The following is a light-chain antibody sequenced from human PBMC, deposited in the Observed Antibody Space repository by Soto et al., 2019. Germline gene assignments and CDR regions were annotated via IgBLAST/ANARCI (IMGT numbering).Light chain of an antibody. Sequence: QSVLTQPPSASGTPGQRVTISCSGSSSNIGSNTVNWYQRLPGTAPKLLIYSNNQRPSGVPDRFSGSKSGTSASLAISGLQSEDEADYYCAAWDDSLNGPVFGTGTKDTVL. CDR2: SNN. V-gene: IGLV1-44*01. J-gene: IGLJ1*01. CDR3: AAWDDSLNGPV. CDR1: SSNIGSNT.